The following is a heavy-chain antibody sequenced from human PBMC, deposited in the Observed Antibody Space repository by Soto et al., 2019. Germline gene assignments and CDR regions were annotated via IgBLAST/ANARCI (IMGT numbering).Heavy chain of an antibody. J-gene: IGHJ4*02. CDR3: ARVRREFDTSGPVDY. CDR2: IIPILGIA. Sequence: SAKVFCKASGGTFSSYTISWVRQSPGQGLEWMGRIIPILGIANYAQKLQGRVTLPADKSTSTAYMELSSLRSEDTAVYYCARVRREFDTSGPVDYWGQGTLVTVSS. CDR1: GGTFSSYT. D-gene: IGHD3-10*01. V-gene: IGHV1-69*02.